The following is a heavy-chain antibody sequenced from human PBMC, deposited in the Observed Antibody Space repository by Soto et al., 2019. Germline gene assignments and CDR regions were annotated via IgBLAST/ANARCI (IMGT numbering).Heavy chain of an antibody. CDR2: IYYSGST. J-gene: IGHJ3*02. Sequence: PSETLSLTCTVSGGSISSYYWSWIRQPPGKGLGWIGYIYYSGSTNYNPSLKSRVTISVDTSENQLSLKLSSVTAADTAVYYCASESTVTDAFDIWGQGTMVT. V-gene: IGHV4-59*01. CDR1: GGSISSYY. CDR3: ASESTVTDAFDI. D-gene: IGHD4-17*01.